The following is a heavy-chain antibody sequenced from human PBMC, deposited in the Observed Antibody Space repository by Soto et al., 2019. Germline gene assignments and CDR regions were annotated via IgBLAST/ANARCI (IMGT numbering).Heavy chain of an antibody. Sequence: GGSLRLSCAASGFTFSSYAMSWVRQAPGKGLEWVSAISGSGGSTYYADSVKGRYTISRDNSKNTLYLQMNSLRAEDTAVYYCAKDKPANYDFWSGYYNWFDPWGQGTLVTVSS. CDR3: AKDKPANYDFWSGYYNWFDP. CDR1: GFTFSSYA. V-gene: IGHV3-23*01. J-gene: IGHJ5*02. CDR2: ISGSGGST. D-gene: IGHD3-3*01.